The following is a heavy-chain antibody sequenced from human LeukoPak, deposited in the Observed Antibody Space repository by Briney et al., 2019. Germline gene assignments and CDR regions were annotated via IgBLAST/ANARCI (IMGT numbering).Heavy chain of an antibody. V-gene: IGHV1-2*02. CDR1: VYTFTGYY. J-gene: IGHJ6*03. D-gene: IGHD3-10*01. CDR2: INPNSGGT. Sequence: ASVKVSCKASVYTFTGYYMHWVRQAPGQGLEWMGWINPNSGGTNYAQKFQGRVTMTRDTSISTAYMELSRLRSDDTAVYYCARGSGSYYAYYYYYMDVWGKGTTVTVSS. CDR3: ARGSGSYYAYYYYYMDV.